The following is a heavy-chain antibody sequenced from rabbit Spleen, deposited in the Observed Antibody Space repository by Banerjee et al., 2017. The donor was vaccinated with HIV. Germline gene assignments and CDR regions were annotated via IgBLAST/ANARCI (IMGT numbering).Heavy chain of an antibody. Sequence: QSLEESGGGLVKPGGSLTLTCTASGFSFGSNDYMCWVRQAPGRGLEWIACIYSGNSGYTYYATWATGRFTCSKTSSTTVTLQMTSLTAADTATYFCARDLASVVGWNFGLWGPGTLVTVS. CDR1: GFSFGSNDY. D-gene: IGHD3-1*01. CDR3: ARDLASVVGWNFGL. J-gene: IGHJ4*01. CDR2: IYSGNSGYT. V-gene: IGHV1S40*01.